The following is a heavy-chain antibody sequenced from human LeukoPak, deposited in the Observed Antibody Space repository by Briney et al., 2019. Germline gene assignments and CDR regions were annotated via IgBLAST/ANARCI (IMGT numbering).Heavy chain of an antibody. CDR3: AKSAYAGYDWGYMGQS. Sequence: GGSLRLSCAASGFTFRGYAMSWVRQAPGKGLEWVSGISESSRFIHHADSVKGRFTISRDDSTDTLHLQMNSLKAEDTAVYYCAKSAYAGYDWGYMGQSWGQGTLVTVSS. D-gene: IGHD5-12*01. CDR2: ISESSRFI. J-gene: IGHJ1*01. V-gene: IGHV3-23*01. CDR1: GFTFRGYA.